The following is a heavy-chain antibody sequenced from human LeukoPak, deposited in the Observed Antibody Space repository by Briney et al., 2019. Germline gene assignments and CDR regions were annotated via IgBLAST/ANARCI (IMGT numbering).Heavy chain of an antibody. V-gene: IGHV4-59*01. Sequence: SETLSLTCTVPGGSISSYYWSWIRQPPGKGLEWIGYIYSSGSTNYNPSLKSRVTISVDTSKNHFSLKLSSVTAADTAVYYCARTLVAATDYFDYWGQGALVTVSS. J-gene: IGHJ4*02. D-gene: IGHD6-19*01. CDR2: IYSSGST. CDR3: ARTLVAATDYFDY. CDR1: GGSISSYY.